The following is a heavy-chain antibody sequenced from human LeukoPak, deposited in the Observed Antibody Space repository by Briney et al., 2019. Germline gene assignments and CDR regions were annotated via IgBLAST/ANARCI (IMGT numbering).Heavy chain of an antibody. J-gene: IGHJ6*03. V-gene: IGHV3-13*01. CDR3: ARDRGRYHMDV. CDR2: IGTAGDT. D-gene: IGHD3-16*02. Sequence: GGSLRLYCAASGFTFSNYDMHWVRQATGKGQEWVSGIGTAGDTYYPGSVKGRFTISRENAKNSLYLQMNSLRAGDTAVYYCARDRGRYHMDVWGKGTTVTISS. CDR1: GFTFSNYD.